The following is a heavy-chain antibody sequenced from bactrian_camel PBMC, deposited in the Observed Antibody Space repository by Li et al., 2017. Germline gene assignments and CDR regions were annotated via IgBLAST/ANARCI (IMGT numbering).Heavy chain of an antibody. J-gene: IGHJ4*01. V-gene: IGHV3S40*01. CDR3: AAPRTPPPY. CDR1: GFTFSTYD. Sequence: VQLVESGGGLVQPGGSLKLSCAASGFTFSTYDMSWVRQAPGKGLEWVSSSNSGGGSTYYADSVKGRFTISRDTAKNTVYLQMSNDNPGDTAVYYCAAPRTPPPYWGQGTQVTVS. CDR2: SNSGGGST.